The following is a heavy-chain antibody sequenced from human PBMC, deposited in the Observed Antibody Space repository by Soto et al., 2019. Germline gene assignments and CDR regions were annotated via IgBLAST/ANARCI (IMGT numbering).Heavy chain of an antibody. V-gene: IGHV3-30-3*01. CDR3: ARDVYSHGGGAFDI. CDR2: IAYDGSYQ. Sequence: QVQLVESGGGVVQPGRSLRLSCEASESTFGSHAMTWVRQAPGKGLEWVAIIAYDGSYQYYADSVKGRFTVSRDNSKNKMFLQMNSLRAEDTALYYCARDVYSHGGGAFDIWGQGTMVTVSS. J-gene: IGHJ3*02. CDR1: ESTFGSHA. D-gene: IGHD4-4*01.